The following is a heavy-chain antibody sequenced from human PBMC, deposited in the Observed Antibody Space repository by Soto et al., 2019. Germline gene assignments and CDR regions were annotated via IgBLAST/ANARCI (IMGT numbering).Heavy chain of an antibody. CDR2: INAGNGNT. CDR1: GYTFTSYA. V-gene: IGHV1-3*01. CDR3: ARDLLLWFGELSSY. J-gene: IGHJ4*02. D-gene: IGHD3-10*01. Sequence: ASVKVSCKASGYTFTSYAMHWVRQAPGQRLEWMGWINAGNGNTKYSQKFQGRVTITGDTSASTAHMELSSLRSEDTAVYYCARDLLLWFGELSSYWGQGTLVTVSS.